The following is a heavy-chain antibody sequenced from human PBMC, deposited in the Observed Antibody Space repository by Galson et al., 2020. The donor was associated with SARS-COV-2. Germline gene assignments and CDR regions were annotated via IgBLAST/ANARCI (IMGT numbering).Heavy chain of an antibody. CDR3: ARIQQGDGYNYLDY. D-gene: IGHD5-12*01. CDR1: GFSLSTSGMC. V-gene: IGHV2-70*11. J-gene: IGHJ4*02. Sequence: SGPTLVKPTQTLTLTCTFSGFSLSTSGMCVAWIRQPPGKALEWLARIDWDDDKYYRTSLKTRLTISKDTSKDQVVLTMTNMDPVDTATYYCARIQQGDGYNYLDYWVQGTQVTVSS. CDR2: IDWDDDK.